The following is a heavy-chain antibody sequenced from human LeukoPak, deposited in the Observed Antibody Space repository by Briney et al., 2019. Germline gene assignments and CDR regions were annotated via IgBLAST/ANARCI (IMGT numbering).Heavy chain of an antibody. D-gene: IGHD1-26*01. CDR1: GFTFSSYG. CDR3: AKRMGATPQIDY. J-gene: IGHJ4*02. CDR2: ISGSGGST. V-gene: IGHV3-23*01. Sequence: GGSLRLSCAASGFTFSSYGMSWVRQAPGKGLEWVSAISGSGGSTYYADSVKGRFTISRDNSKNTLYLQMNSLRAEATAVYYCAKRMGATPQIDYWGQGTLVTVSS.